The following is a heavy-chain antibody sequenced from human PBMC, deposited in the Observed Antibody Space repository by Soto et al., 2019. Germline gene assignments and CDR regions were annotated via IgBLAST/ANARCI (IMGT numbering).Heavy chain of an antibody. D-gene: IGHD4-17*01. CDR2: IYYSGST. CDR1: GGSISSSSYY. V-gene: IGHV4-39*01. CDR3: ARGGNYGDYDFHWFDP. Sequence: QLQLQESGPGLVKPSETLSLTCTVSGGSISSSSYYWGWIRQPPGKGLEWIGSIYYSGSTYYNPSLKSRVTISVVTSKNQFSLKLSSVTAADTAVYYCARGGNYGDYDFHWFDPWGQGTLVTVSS. J-gene: IGHJ5*02.